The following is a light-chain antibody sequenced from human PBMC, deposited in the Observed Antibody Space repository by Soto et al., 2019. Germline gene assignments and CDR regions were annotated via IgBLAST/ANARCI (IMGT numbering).Light chain of an antibody. V-gene: IGKV4-1*01. CDR2: WAS. Sequence: DIVLPLFASSLAGPLVQRAPTKCKPLLSLLYNQTNKTYLGWFQQKPGQPPTLLIYWASTRASGVPDRFSGTGSGTDFTLTISSLQAEDVAIYYCQQYYTDPTFGRGTRLEIK. J-gene: IGKJ5*01. CDR1: LSLLYNQTNKTY. CDR3: QQYYTDPT.